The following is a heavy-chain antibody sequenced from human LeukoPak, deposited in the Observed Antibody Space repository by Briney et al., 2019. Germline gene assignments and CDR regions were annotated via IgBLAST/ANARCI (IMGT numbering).Heavy chain of an antibody. CDR3: ARVVTNWFDP. D-gene: IGHD2-21*02. Sequence: SETLSLTCTVSGYSISSGYYWGWIRQPPGKGLEWIGSIYHSGSTFYIPSLKSRVTLSVDTSKNQFSLKLTSVTAADTAAYYCARVVTNWFDPWGQGTLVTVSS. J-gene: IGHJ5*02. CDR2: IYHSGST. V-gene: IGHV4-38-2*02. CDR1: GYSISSGYY.